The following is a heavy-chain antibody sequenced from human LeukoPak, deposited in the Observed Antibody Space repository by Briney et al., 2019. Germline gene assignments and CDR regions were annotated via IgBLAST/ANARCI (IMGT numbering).Heavy chain of an antibody. CDR1: GFTFSSYA. V-gene: IGHV3-30*04. CDR3: ARDPSSSYYYYGMDV. Sequence: GGSLRLSCAASGFTFSSYAMHWVRQAPGKGLEWVAVISYDGSNKYYADSVKGRFTISRDNSKNTLYLQMNSLRAEDTAVYHCARDPSSSYYYYGMDVWGQGTTVTVSS. CDR2: ISYDGSNK. D-gene: IGHD6-13*01. J-gene: IGHJ6*02.